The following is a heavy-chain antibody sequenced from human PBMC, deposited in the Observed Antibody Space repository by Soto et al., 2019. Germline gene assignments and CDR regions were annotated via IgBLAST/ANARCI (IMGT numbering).Heavy chain of an antibody. Sequence: EVQLLESGGGLIQPGGSLRLSCAASGFTFTSYTINWVRQAPGKGLEWVSFISSSSSTIYYADSVKGRFTISRDNAKNSVFLQRNSLRAEDTAVYYWGRGGGGGLLGDYWGQGTLVTVSS. CDR1: GFTFTSYT. CDR3: GRGGGGGLLGDY. D-gene: IGHD3-16*01. J-gene: IGHJ4*02. CDR2: ISSSSSTI. V-gene: IGHV3-48*01.